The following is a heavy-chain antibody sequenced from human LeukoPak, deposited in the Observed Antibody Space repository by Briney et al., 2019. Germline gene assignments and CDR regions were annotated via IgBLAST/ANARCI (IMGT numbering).Heavy chain of an antibody. Sequence: GGSLRLSCAASGFTFSDYYMSWIPQAPGKGLEWVSNISSSGSAIFYADSIKGRFNISRDNAKHPLYLQMNSLRAEDTAVYYCARGWGSSWNRHFDYWGQGTLVSVSS. CDR1: GFTFSDYY. CDR2: ISSSGSAI. J-gene: IGHJ4*02. CDR3: ARGWGSSWNRHFDY. D-gene: IGHD6-13*01. V-gene: IGHV3-11*04.